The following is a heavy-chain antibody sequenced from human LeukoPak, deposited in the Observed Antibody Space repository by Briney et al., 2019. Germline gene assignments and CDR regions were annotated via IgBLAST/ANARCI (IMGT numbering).Heavy chain of an antibody. D-gene: IGHD3-10*01. CDR1: GFTFSSYA. J-gene: IGHJ4*02. Sequence: GGSLRLSCAASGFTFSSYAMSWVRQAPGKGLEGVSAISGSGGSTYYADSVKGRFTISRDNSKNTLYLQMNSLRAEDTAVYYCAKGRYGSGRYYFDYWGQGTLVTVSS. CDR2: ISGSGGST. CDR3: AKGRYGSGRYYFDY. V-gene: IGHV3-23*01.